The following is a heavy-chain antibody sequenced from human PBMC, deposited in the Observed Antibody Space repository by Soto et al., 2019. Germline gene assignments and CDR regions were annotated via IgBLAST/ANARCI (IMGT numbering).Heavy chain of an antibody. CDR3: AKPSSGGYFDY. V-gene: IGHV3-23*01. J-gene: IGHJ4*02. D-gene: IGHD6-19*01. CDR1: GFTFSTYA. CDR2: ISDSGYST. Sequence: EVQLLESGGNLVQPGGSLRLSCAASGFTFSTYAMSWVRQAPGRGLEWVSVISDSGYSTYYVDSVEGRFTISRDNSKNTLYLQMNGLRAEDTAVYYCAKPSSGGYFDYWGQGTLVTVSS.